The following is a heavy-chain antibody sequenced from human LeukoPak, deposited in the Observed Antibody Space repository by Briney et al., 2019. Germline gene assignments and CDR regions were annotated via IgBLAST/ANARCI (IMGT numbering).Heavy chain of an antibody. CDR2: ISSSSSYI. CDR1: GFTFGDYA. Sequence: PGGSLRLSCTASGFTFGDYAMSWVRQAPGKGLEWVSSISSSSSYIYYADSVKGRFTISRDNAKNSLYLQMNSLRAEDTAVYYCARDLGDYYDSSGSYYFDYWGQGTLVTVSS. CDR3: ARDLGDYYDSSGSYYFDY. V-gene: IGHV3-21*01. J-gene: IGHJ4*02. D-gene: IGHD3-22*01.